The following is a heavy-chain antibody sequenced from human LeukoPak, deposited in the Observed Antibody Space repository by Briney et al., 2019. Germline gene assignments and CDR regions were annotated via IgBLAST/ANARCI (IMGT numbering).Heavy chain of an antibody. D-gene: IGHD2-15*01. CDR2: ISAYNGNT. Sequence: EASVKVSCKASGYTFTSYGISWVRQAPGQGLEWMGWISAYNGNTNYAQKLQGRVTMTTDTSTSTAYMELRSLRSDDTAVYYCARNTDDCSGGSCYSNYYYGMDVWGQGTTVTVSS. J-gene: IGHJ6*02. V-gene: IGHV1-18*01. CDR3: ARNTDDCSGGSCYSNYYYGMDV. CDR1: GYTFTSYG.